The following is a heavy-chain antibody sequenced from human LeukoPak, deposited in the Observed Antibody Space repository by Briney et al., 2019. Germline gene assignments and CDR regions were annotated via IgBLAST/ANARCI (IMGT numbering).Heavy chain of an antibody. V-gene: IGHV1-46*01. CDR3: ARDRGGLLPDWYFDL. CDR1: GYTFSSYY. D-gene: IGHD1-26*01. J-gene: IGHJ2*01. Sequence: ASVKVSCKASGYTFSSYYMHWVRQAPGQGLEWMGIINPSGGRTSHAQKFQGRVTMTRDMTTSTGYMELSSLRSEDTAVYYCARDRGGLLPDWYFDLWGRGTLVAVSS. CDR2: INPSGGRT.